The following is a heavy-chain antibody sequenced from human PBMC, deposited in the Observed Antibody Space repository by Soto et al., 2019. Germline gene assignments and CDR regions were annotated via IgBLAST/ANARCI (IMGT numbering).Heavy chain of an antibody. D-gene: IGHD6-19*01. CDR1: GFTFSSYA. Sequence: GGSLRLSCAASGFTFSSYAMSWVRQAPGKGLEWVSAISGSGGSTYYADSVKGRFTISRDNSKNTLYLQMNSLRAEDTAVYYCAKDPLAGSIFAEYFQHWGQGTLVTVSS. J-gene: IGHJ1*01. CDR2: ISGSGGST. V-gene: IGHV3-23*01. CDR3: AKDPLAGSIFAEYFQH.